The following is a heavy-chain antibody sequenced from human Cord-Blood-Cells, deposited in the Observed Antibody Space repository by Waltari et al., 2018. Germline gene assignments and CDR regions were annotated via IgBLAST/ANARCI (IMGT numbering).Heavy chain of an antibody. D-gene: IGHD3-10*01. CDR3: ARGQRWFRNPTAFDI. V-gene: IGHV4-34*01. CDR2: INHSGST. Sequence: QVQLQQWGAGLLKPSETLSLTCAVYGGSFRGYYWRWTRPPPGKGLDWIGEINHSGSTNYNPSLKSRVTISVDTSKNQFSLKLSSVTAADTAVYYCARGQRWFRNPTAFDIWGQGTMVTVSS. CDR1: GGSFRGYY. J-gene: IGHJ3*02.